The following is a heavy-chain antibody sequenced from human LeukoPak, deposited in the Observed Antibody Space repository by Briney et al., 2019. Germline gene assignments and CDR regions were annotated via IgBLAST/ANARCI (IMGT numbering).Heavy chain of an antibody. CDR1: GGSISSYY. D-gene: IGHD6-6*01. J-gene: IGHJ4*02. V-gene: IGHV4-4*07. CDR2: IYTSGST. CDR3: ARGSPEYSSSSWDY. Sequence: PSETLSLTCTVSGGSISSYYWSWIRQPAGKGLEWIGRIYTSGSTNYNPSLKSRVTMSVDTSKNQFSLKLSSMTAADTAVYYCARGSPEYSSSSWDYWGQGTLVTVSS.